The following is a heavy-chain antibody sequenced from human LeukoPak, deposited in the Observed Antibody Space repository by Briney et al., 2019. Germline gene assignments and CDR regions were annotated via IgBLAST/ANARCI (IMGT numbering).Heavy chain of an antibody. V-gene: IGHV3-11*05. J-gene: IGHJ4*02. CDR2: ISSSSSYT. CDR1: GFTFSDYY. Sequence: GGSLRLSCAASGFTFSDYYMSWIRQAPGKGLEWVSYISSSSSYTNYADSVKGRFTISRDNSINTLFLQMNSLRAEDTAVYYCAKDRGYSYGYPYFDYWGQGTLVTVSS. D-gene: IGHD5-18*01. CDR3: AKDRGYSYGYPYFDY.